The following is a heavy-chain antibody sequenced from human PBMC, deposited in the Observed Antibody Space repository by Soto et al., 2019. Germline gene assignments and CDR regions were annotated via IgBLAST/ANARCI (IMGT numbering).Heavy chain of an antibody. V-gene: IGHV1-69*02. CDR1: GGTFSSYT. D-gene: IGHD1-1*01. Sequence: QVQLVQSGAEVKKPGSSVKVSCKASGGTFSSYTISWVRQAPGQGLEWMGRIIPILGIANYAQKFQGRVTITAEKSTSTAYMQLSSRRSEDTAVYYCARAERSDWYFDLWGRGTLVTVSS. CDR2: IIPILGIA. CDR3: ARAERSDWYFDL. J-gene: IGHJ2*01.